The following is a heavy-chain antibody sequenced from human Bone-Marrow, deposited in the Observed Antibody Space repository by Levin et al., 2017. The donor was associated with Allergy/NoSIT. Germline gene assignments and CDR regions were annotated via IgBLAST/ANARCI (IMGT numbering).Heavy chain of an antibody. CDR2: ISSSSSYI. D-gene: IGHD2-2*01. V-gene: IGHV3-21*01. CDR3: ARDFVVPAAMVYYYYYMDV. J-gene: IGHJ6*03. CDR1: GFTFSSYS. Sequence: GGSLRLSCAASGFTFSSYSMNWVRQAPGKGLEWVSSISSSSSYIYYADSVKGRFTISRDNAKNSLYLQMNSLRAEDTAVYYCARDFVVPAAMVYYYYYMDVWGKGTTVTVSS.